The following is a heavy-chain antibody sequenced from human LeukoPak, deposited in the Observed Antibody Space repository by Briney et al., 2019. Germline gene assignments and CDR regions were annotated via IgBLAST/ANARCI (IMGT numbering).Heavy chain of an antibody. J-gene: IGHJ3*02. CDR1: GGSFSGYY. CDR3: ARDTDGLAARPTDI. CDR2: INHSGST. Sequence: SETLSLTCAVYGGSFSGYYWSWIRQPPGKGLEWIGEINHSGSTNYNPSLKSRVTISVDTSKNQFSLKLSSVTAADTAVYYCARDTDGLAARPTDIWGQGTMVTVSS. D-gene: IGHD6-6*01. V-gene: IGHV4-34*01.